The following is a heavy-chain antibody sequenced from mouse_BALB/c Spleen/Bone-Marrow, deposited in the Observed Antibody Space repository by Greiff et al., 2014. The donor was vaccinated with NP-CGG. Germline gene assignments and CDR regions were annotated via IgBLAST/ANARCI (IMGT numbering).Heavy chain of an antibody. D-gene: IGHD2-2*01. J-gene: IGHJ4*01. V-gene: IGHV2-6-2*01. CDR1: GFSLNSYG. CDR3: ARHERGYPYAMDY. Sequence: VQLQESGPDLVAPSQSLSITCTVSGFSLNSYGVHWVRQPPGKGLEWLGVIWSDGSTTYNSALKSRLSISKDNSKSQLFLKTNSLQTDDTAMYYCARHERGYPYAMDYWGQGTSVTVSS. CDR2: IWSDGST.